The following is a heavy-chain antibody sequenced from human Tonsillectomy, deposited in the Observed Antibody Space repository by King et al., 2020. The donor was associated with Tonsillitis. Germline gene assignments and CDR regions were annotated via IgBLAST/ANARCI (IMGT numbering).Heavy chain of an antibody. CDR1: GGSISRGSYY. CDR3: VVAPAAIRSYNCFDP. CDR2: IYYSGST. V-gene: IGHV4-39*02. J-gene: IGHJ5*02. Sequence: LQLQESGPGLVKPSETLSLTYTVSGGSISRGSYYWGWIRQPPGKGLEWIGSIYYSGSTYYNPSLKSRVTISVDTSKNHFSLKLSSLTAADTALYYCVVAPAAIRSYNCFDPWGQGTLVTVSS. D-gene: IGHD2-2*01.